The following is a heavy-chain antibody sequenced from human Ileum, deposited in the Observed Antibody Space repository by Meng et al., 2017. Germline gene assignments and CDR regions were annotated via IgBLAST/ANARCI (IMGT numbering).Heavy chain of an antibody. D-gene: IGHD6-13*01. J-gene: IGHJ5*02. CDR3: ARARGRYSSSWYQFDP. CDR1: GYTFTSYG. V-gene: IGHV1-18*01. CDR2: ISAYNGNT. Sequence: ASVKVSCKASGYTFTSYGISWVRQAPGQGLEWMGWISAYNGNTNYAQKLQGRVTMTTDTSTSTAYMELRSLRSDDTAVYYCARARGRYSSSWYQFDPWGQGTRVTVSS.